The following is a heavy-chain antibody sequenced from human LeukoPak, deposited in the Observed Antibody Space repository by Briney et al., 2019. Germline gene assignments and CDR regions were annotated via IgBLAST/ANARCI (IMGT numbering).Heavy chain of an antibody. D-gene: IGHD3-9*01. CDR1: GVSISSSEW. J-gene: IGHJ4*02. Sequence: PSGTLSLTCAVSGVSISSSEWWIWVRQPPGQGLEWIGEIHRDGRTRYNPSLKSRVTMSMDYSKNQFSLSVTSVTAADTAIYYCGKTDIYFNPIDYWGLGSLVTVSS. CDR2: IHRDGRT. V-gene: IGHV4-4*02. CDR3: GKTDIYFNPIDY.